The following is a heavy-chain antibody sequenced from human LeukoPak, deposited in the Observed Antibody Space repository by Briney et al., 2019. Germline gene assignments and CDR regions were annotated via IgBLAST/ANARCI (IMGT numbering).Heavy chain of an antibody. CDR1: GFTFSSYA. V-gene: IGHV3-15*01. D-gene: IGHD3-10*01. Sequence: GGSLRLSCAASGFTFSSYAMSWVRQAPGKGLEWVGRIKSKTDSETTEYAAPVKGRFTISRDDSKDMLYLQMNSLKTDDTAVYYCGFGSGSYYEASWGQGTLVTVSS. J-gene: IGHJ5*02. CDR3: GFGSGSYYEAS. CDR2: IKSKTDSETT.